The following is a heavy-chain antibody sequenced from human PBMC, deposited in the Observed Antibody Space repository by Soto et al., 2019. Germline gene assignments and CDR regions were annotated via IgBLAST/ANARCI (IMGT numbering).Heavy chain of an antibody. CDR2: IYYSGST. CDR1: GGSISSYY. CDR3: ARERYYGMDV. Sequence: SETLSLTCTVSGGSISSYYWSWIRQPPGKGLEWIGYIYYSGSTNYNPSLKSRVTISVDTSKNQFYLKLSSVTAADTAVYYCARERYYGMDVWGQGTTVTVSS. V-gene: IGHV4-59*01. J-gene: IGHJ6*02.